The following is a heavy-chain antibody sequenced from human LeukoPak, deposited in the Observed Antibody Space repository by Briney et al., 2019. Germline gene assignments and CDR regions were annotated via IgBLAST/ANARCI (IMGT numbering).Heavy chain of an antibody. Sequence: ASVKVSCKTSGYTFTAYYMHWVRQAPGQGLEWMGWINPNSGGTNYAQKFQGRVTMTRDTSINTAYMDLSSLRSDDTAVYYCARDQTLVGATPKYYFGVDVWGQGATVTVSS. V-gene: IGHV1-2*02. CDR2: INPNSGGT. J-gene: IGHJ6*02. CDR1: GYTFTAYY. D-gene: IGHD1-26*01. CDR3: ARDQTLVGATPKYYFGVDV.